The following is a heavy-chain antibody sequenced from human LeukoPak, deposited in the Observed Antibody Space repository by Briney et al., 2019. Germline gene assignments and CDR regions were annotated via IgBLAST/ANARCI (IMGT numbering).Heavy chain of an antibody. D-gene: IGHD3-3*01. Sequence: SETLSLTCTVSGGSISSGDYYWSWIRQPPGKDLEWIGYIYYSGSTYYNPSLKSRVTISVDTSKNQFSLKLSSVTAADTAVYYCARTYDFWSGYPRYFDYWGQGTLVTVSS. CDR3: ARTYDFWSGYPRYFDY. CDR2: IYYSGST. J-gene: IGHJ4*02. CDR1: GGSISSGDYY. V-gene: IGHV4-30-4*08.